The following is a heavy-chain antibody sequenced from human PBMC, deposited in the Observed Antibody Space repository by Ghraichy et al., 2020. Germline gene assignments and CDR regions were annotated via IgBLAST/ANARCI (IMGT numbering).Heavy chain of an antibody. V-gene: IGHV3-33*01. Sequence: LSLTCAASGFTFNYYGMHWVRQAPGKGLEWVAFIWYDGRSKYYADSVKGQFAISRDNSRNTLYLQMDSLRAEDTAVYYCARDLEVAAIRGYRGMDVWGQGTTVTVSS. CDR1: GFTFNYYG. D-gene: IGHD2-2*02. J-gene: IGHJ6*02. CDR3: ARDLEVAAIRGYRGMDV. CDR2: IWYDGRSK.